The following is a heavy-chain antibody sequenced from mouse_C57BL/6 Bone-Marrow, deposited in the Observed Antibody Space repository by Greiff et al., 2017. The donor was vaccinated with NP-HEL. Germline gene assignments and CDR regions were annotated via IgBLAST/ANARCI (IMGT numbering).Heavy chain of an antibody. V-gene: IGHV1-82*01. CDR1: GYAFSSSW. Sequence: QVQLQQSGPELVKPGASVKISCKASGYAFSSSWMNWVKQRPGKGLEWIGRIYPGDGDTNYNGKFKGKATLTADKSSSTAYMQLSSLTSEDSAVYFCARGREKLFDYWGQGTTLTVSS. D-gene: IGHD3-1*01. J-gene: IGHJ2*01. CDR2: IYPGDGDT. CDR3: ARGREKLFDY.